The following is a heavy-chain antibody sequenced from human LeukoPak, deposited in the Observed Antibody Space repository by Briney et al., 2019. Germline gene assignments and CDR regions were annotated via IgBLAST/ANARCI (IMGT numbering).Heavy chain of an antibody. Sequence: ASVKVSCKASGYTFTGYYMHWVRQAPGQGLEWMGWINPNSGGTNYAQTFQGRVTMTRDTSISTAYMELSRLRYDDTAVYYCARDGSGSYWAYYNWFDPWGQGTLVTVTS. CDR1: GYTFTGYY. CDR2: INPNSGGT. CDR3: ARDGSGSYWAYYNWFDP. V-gene: IGHV1-2*02. D-gene: IGHD3-10*01. J-gene: IGHJ5*02.